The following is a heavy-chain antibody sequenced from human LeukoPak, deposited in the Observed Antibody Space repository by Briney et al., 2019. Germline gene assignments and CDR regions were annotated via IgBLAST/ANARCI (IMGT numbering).Heavy chain of an antibody. V-gene: IGHV3-48*01. Sequence: GGSLRLSCAASGFTFGSYSMNWVRQAPGKGLEWVSYISSSSSTIYYADSVKGRFTISRDNAKNSLYLQMNSLRAEDTAVYYCARMFMTTTWSADAFDIWGQGTMVTVSS. CDR2: ISSSSSTI. D-gene: IGHD1-26*01. J-gene: IGHJ3*02. CDR1: GFTFGSYS. CDR3: ARMFMTTTWSADAFDI.